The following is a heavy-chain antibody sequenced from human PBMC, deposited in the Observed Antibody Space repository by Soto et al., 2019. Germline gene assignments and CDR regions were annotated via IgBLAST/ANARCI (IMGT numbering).Heavy chain of an antibody. Sequence: VGSLRLSCAASGFDFRAYAMSWVRQTPGKGLEWVSGLSGRGDTTDYADSVKGRFTISRDNARNTLYLQMNGLRVEDTATYFCAKDIGAAGVYDHWGQGTLVTVSS. J-gene: IGHJ4*02. V-gene: IGHV3-23*01. D-gene: IGHD6-13*01. CDR3: AKDIGAAGVYDH. CDR2: LSGRGDTT. CDR1: GFDFRAYA.